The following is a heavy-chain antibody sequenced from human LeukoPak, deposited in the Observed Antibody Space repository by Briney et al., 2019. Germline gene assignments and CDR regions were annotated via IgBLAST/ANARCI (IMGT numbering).Heavy chain of an antibody. V-gene: IGHV3-23*01. J-gene: IGHJ4*02. D-gene: IGHD2-2*01. CDR2: ISDSGDST. CDR1: GFTFRSYT. Sequence: AGGSLRLSCVASGFTFRSYTMRWVRQAPGKGLEWVSAISDSGDSTDYADSVKGRFTISRDNAKNILYLQMNSLRAEDTAVYYCARPDCSSTGCYTLEYWGQGTLVTVSS. CDR3: ARPDCSSTGCYTLEY.